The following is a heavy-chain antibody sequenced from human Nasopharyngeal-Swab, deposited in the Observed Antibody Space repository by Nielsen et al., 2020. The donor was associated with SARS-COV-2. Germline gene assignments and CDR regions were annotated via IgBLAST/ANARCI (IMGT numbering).Heavy chain of an antibody. CDR1: GFTFGDYA. CDR2: ISGSGGST. CDR3: AKPPYCSSTSCPFDY. D-gene: IGHD2-2*01. J-gene: IGHJ4*02. V-gene: IGHV3-23*01. Sequence: GESLKISCTASGFTFGDYAMNWFRQAQGKGLEWVSAISGSGGSTYYADSVKGRFTISRDNSKNTLYLQMNSLRAEDTAVYYCAKPPYCSSTSCPFDYWGQGTLVTVSS.